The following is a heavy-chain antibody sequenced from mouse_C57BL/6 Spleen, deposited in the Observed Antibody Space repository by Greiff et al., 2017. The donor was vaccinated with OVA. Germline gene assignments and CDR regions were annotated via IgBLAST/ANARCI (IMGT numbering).Heavy chain of an antibody. CDR3: ARDYGSLFDY. CDR2: IDPSDSYT. Sequence: QVQLQQPGAELVRPGTSVKLSCKASGYTFTSYWMHWVKQRPRQGLEWIGVIDPSDSYTNYNQKFKGKATLTVDTSSSTAYMQLSSLTSEDSAVYYCARDYGSLFDYWGQGTTLTVSS. J-gene: IGHJ2*01. CDR1: GYTFTSYW. V-gene: IGHV1-59*01. D-gene: IGHD1-1*01.